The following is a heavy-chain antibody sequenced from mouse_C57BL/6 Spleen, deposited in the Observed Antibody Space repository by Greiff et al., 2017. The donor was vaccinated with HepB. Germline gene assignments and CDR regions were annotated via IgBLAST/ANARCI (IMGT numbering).Heavy chain of an antibody. CDR1: GYTFTDYY. Sequence: EVQLQQSGPELVKPGASVKISCKASGYTFTDYYMNWVKQSHGKSLEWIGDINPNNGGTSYNQKFKGKATLTVDKSSSTAYMELRSLTSEDSAVYSCAGGNYVGYWGQGTTLTVSS. CDR2: INPNNGGT. CDR3: AGGNYVGY. V-gene: IGHV1-26*01. J-gene: IGHJ2*01.